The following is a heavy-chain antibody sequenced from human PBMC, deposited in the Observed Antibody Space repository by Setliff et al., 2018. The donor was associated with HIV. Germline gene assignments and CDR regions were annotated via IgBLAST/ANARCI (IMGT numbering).Heavy chain of an antibody. Sequence: GSLRLSCAVSGFTFSDYYMSWIRQAPGKGLEWVSYISRSVSTIYYADSVRGRFTISRDNAKNSLYLQMNSLRAEDTAVYYCARAKTSGTYYGWSYWGQGTLVTVSS. CDR2: ISRSVSTI. CDR3: ARAKTSGTYYGWSY. J-gene: IGHJ4*02. CDR1: GFTFSDYY. V-gene: IGHV3-11*01. D-gene: IGHD1-26*01.